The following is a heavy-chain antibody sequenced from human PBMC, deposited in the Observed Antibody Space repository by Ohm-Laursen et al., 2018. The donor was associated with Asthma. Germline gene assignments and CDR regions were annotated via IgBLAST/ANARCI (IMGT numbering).Heavy chain of an antibody. CDR3: ARIGPEWELPGREYSLIH. V-gene: IGHV3-30-3*01. CDR2: ISYDGSNK. Sequence: SLRLSCSASGFTFSSYAMHWVRQAPGKGLEWVAVISYDGSNKYYADSVKGRFTISRDNSKNTLYLQMDSLRVDDTALYYCARIGPEWELPGREYSLIHWGQGTLVTVSS. CDR1: GFTFSSYA. J-gene: IGHJ1*01. D-gene: IGHD1-26*01.